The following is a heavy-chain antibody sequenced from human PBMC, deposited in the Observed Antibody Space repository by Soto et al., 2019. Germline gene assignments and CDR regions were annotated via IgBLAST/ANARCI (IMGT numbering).Heavy chain of an antibody. CDR1: GYSFAGYW. CDR2: IDPSDSQT. J-gene: IGHJ4*02. Sequence: SLKISCEGSGYSFAGYWITWVRQKPGKGLEWMGRIDPSDSQTYYSPSFRGHVTISVTKSITTVFLQWSSLRASDTAMYYCARKIYDSDTGPNFQYYFDSWGQGTPVTVSS. V-gene: IGHV5-10-1*01. CDR3: ARKIYDSDTGPNFQYYFDS. D-gene: IGHD3-22*01.